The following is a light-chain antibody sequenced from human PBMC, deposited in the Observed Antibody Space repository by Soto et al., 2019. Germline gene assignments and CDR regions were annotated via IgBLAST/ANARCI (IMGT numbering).Light chain of an antibody. CDR1: QSLSSN. V-gene: IGKV3D-15*01. CDR2: DAS. J-gene: IGKJ1*01. Sequence: IRMSQSPATLSVSPGEGATLSCRASQSLSSNLAWYQQKPGQAPRLLIYDASNRATGIPARFSGSGSGTDFTLTISSLQSEDFAVYYCQQYNNWPRTFGQGTKVDIK. CDR3: QQYNNWPRT.